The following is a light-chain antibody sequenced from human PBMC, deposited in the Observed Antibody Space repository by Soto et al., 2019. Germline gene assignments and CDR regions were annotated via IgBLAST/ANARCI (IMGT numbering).Light chain of an antibody. CDR3: CSYAGSYTSWV. CDR2: DVS. Sequence: QSALTQPRSVSGSHGQSVTISCTGNSSDVGGYNYVSWYQQHPGKAPKLMIYDVSKRPSGVPDRCSGSKSGNTASLTISGLQAEDEADYYCCSYAGSYTSWVFGGGTQLTVL. V-gene: IGLV2-11*01. CDR1: SSDVGGYNY. J-gene: IGLJ3*02.